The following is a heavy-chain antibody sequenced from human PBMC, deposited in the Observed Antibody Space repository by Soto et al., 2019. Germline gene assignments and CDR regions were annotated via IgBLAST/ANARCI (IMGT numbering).Heavy chain of an antibody. V-gene: IGHV3-33*01. Sequence: GSLRLSCAASGFTFSSYGMHWVRQAPGKGLEWVAVIWYDGSNKYYADSVKGRFTISRDNSKNSLYLQMNSLRAEDTAVYYCERGRPYRNAFDISGQGTMVTVS. D-gene: IGHD3-16*02. CDR3: ERGRPYRNAFDI. CDR1: GFTFSSYG. CDR2: IWYDGSNK. J-gene: IGHJ3*02.